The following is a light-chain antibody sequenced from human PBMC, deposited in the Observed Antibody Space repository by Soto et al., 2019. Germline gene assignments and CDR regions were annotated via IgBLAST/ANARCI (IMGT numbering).Light chain of an antibody. CDR3: GTWDSSLSAYV. Sequence: QSVLTQPASVSAAPGQKVTISCSGSSSKIGNNYVSWYQQLPGTAPKLLIYENNKRPSGIPDRFSGSKSGTSATLGITGLQTGDEADYYCGTWDSSLSAYVFGTGTKVTVL. CDR2: ENN. V-gene: IGLV1-51*02. CDR1: SSKIGNNY. J-gene: IGLJ1*01.